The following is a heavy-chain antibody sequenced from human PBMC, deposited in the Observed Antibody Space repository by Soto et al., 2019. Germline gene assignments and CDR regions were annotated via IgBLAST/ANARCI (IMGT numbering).Heavy chain of an antibody. CDR1: GYTFTSYG. J-gene: IGHJ5*02. Sequence: GASVKVSCKASGYTFTSYGISWVRQAPGQGLEWMGWISAYNGNTNYAQKLQGRVTMTTDTSTSTAYMELRSLRSDDTAVYYCARDPLYGSGLVDWLDPWGQGTLVTVSS. D-gene: IGHD3-10*01. CDR2: ISAYNGNT. V-gene: IGHV1-18*01. CDR3: ARDPLYGSGLVDWLDP.